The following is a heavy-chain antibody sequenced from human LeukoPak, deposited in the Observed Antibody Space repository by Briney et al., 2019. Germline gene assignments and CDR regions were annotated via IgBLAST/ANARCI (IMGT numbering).Heavy chain of an antibody. V-gene: IGHV3-48*01. Sequence: AGGSLRLSCAASGFTLSSYSMNWVRQAPGKGLEWVSFISSSSNTIYYADSVKGRFTISRDNAKNSLYLQMNSLRAEDTAVYYCARGVHFKSTNHWYFDLWGRGTLVTVSS. D-gene: IGHD2/OR15-2a*01. CDR2: ISSSSNTI. J-gene: IGHJ2*01. CDR1: GFTLSSYS. CDR3: ARGVHFKSTNHWYFDL.